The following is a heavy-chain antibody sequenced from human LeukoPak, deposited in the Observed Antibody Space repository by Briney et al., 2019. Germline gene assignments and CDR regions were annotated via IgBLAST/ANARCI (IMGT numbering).Heavy chain of an antibody. J-gene: IGHJ1*01. V-gene: IGHV3-23*01. CDR2: ISGSGGST. CDR1: GFTFSSYA. CDR3: AKLHTVQLRLWFGELLSYFQH. D-gene: IGHD3-10*01. Sequence: GGSLRLSCAASGFTFSSYAMSWVRQAPGKGLEWVSAISGSGGSTYYADSVKGRFTISRDNSKNTLYLQMNSLRAEDTAVYYGAKLHTVQLRLWFGELLSYFQHWGRGTLVTVSS.